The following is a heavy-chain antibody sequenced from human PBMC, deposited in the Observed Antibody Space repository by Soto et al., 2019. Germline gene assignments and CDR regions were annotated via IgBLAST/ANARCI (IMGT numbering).Heavy chain of an antibody. CDR3: ARSYCSSTSCYAAPYYYYYMDV. CDR1: GFSLSNARMG. D-gene: IGHD2-2*01. Sequence: GSGPTLVNPTETLTLTCTVSGFSLSNARMGVSWIRQPPGKALEWLAHIFSNDEKSYSTSLKSRLTISKDTSKSQVVLTMTNMDPVDTATYYCARSYCSSTSCYAAPYYYYYMDVWGKGTTVTVSS. V-gene: IGHV2-26*01. CDR2: IFSNDEK. J-gene: IGHJ6*03.